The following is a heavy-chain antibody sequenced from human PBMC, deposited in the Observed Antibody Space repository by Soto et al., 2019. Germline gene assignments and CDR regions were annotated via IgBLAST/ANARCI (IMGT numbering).Heavy chain of an antibody. V-gene: IGHV1-18*01. CDR2: INPSRGET. J-gene: IGHJ5*02. D-gene: IGHD6-13*01. Sequence: QIRLVQSGGEVRTPGASVKVSCKASGYTFSSYGITWVRQAPGQGLEWLGWINPSRGETNYAQKFQGRVTVTTDTSTTTAYMELRNLTFDDTAVYYCARDWYPRFDPWGQGTLVTVSS. CDR1: GYTFSSYG. CDR3: ARDWYPRFDP.